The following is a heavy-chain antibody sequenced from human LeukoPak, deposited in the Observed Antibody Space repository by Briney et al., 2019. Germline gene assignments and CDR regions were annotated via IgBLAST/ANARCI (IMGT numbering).Heavy chain of an antibody. D-gene: IGHD5-24*01. CDR3: ASRDGYSQFDY. J-gene: IGHJ4*02. CDR2: INHSGST. CDR1: GGSISGYY. Sequence: SETLSLTCTVSGGSISGYYWSWIRQPPGKGPEWIGEINHSGSTNYNPSLKSRVTISVDTSKNQFSLKLSSVTAADTAVYYCASRDGYSQFDYWGQGTLVTVSS. V-gene: IGHV4-34*01.